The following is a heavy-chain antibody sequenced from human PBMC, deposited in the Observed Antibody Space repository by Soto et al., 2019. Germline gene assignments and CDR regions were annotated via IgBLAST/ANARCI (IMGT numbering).Heavy chain of an antibody. CDR2: IYYSGST. D-gene: IGHD3-10*01. J-gene: IGHJ4*02. CDR3: ARSRRITMVRGAFDY. CDR1: GGSISSGGYY. V-gene: IGHV4-31*03. Sequence: QVQLQESGPGLVKPSQTLSLTCTVSGGSISSGGYYWSWIRQHPGKGLEWIGYIYYSGSTYYNPSLKSRVTISVDTSKNQFSLKLSSVTAADTAVYYCARSRRITMVRGAFDYWGQGTLVTVSS.